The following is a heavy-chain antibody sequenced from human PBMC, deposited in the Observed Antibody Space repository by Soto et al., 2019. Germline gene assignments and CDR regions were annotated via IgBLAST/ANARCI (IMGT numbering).Heavy chain of an antibody. CDR2: ISGSGDST. D-gene: IGHD3-10*01. Sequence: GGSLRLSCAASGFTFSSYAMSWVRQAPGKGLEWVSGISGSGDSTYYADSVKGRFTISRDNAKNSLYLLMNSLRAEDTAVYYCVRDGGGSGIPYHYGMDVWGQGTTVTVSS. V-gene: IGHV3-23*01. CDR3: VRDGGGSGIPYHYGMDV. J-gene: IGHJ6*02. CDR1: GFTFSSYA.